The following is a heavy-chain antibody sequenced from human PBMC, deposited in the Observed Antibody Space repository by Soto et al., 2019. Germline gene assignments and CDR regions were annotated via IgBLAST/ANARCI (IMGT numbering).Heavy chain of an antibody. J-gene: IGHJ2*01. CDR1: GGSFSGFY. Sequence: QVQLQQWGAGLLKSSETLSLTCAVHGGSFSGFYWSWIRQPPGKGLEWIGEINQSGSSNYNPPLKSRVTMSLDTSRNQFSLSLNSVTAADTAVYYCARMAGPWYFDLWGRGNLVTVSS. CDR3: ARMAGPWYFDL. V-gene: IGHV4-34*01. CDR2: INQSGSS.